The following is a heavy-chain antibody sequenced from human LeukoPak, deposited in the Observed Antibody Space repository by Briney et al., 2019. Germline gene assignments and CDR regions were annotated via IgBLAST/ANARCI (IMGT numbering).Heavy chain of an antibody. J-gene: IGHJ5*02. CDR2: IIPIFGMA. CDR1: GGTFSSYA. V-gene: IGHV1-69*04. Sequence: SVKVSCKASGGTFSSYAISWVRQAPGQGLEWMGRIIPIFGMANHAQNFQGRVTITADKSTSTAYMELSSLTSEDTAVCFCARDADIAVAGISSANWFDPWGQGTLVTVSA. CDR3: ARDADIAVAGISSANWFDP. D-gene: IGHD6-19*01.